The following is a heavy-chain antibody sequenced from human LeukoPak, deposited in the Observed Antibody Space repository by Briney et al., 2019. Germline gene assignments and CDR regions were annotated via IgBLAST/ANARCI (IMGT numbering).Heavy chain of an antibody. CDR2: IYHSGST. CDR1: GGSISSSNW. D-gene: IGHD6-19*01. V-gene: IGHV4-4*02. J-gene: IGHJ4*02. CDR3: ARHTSGRDYFDY. Sequence: SGTLSLTCAVSGGSISSSNWWSWVRQPPGKGLEWIGEIYHSGSTNYNPSLKSRVTISVDTSKNQFSLKLSSVTAADTAVYYCARHTSGRDYFDYWGQGTLVTVSS.